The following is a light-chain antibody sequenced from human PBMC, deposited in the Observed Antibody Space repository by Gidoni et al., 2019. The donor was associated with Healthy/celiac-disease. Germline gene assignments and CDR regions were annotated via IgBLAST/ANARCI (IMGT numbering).Light chain of an antibody. J-gene: IGKJ4*01. V-gene: IGKV1-27*01. CDR1: QCISNY. Sequence: DIQMTQSPSSLSASVGDRVTITCRASQCISNYLAWYQQKPGKVPKLLIYAASTLQSGVPSRFSGSGSGTDFTLTISSLQPEDVATYYCQKYNSAPSTFGGGTKVEIK. CDR3: QKYNSAPST. CDR2: AAS.